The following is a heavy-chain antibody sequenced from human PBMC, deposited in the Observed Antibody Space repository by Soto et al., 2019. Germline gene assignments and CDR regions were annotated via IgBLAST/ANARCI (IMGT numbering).Heavy chain of an antibody. CDR1: GFTFDDYG. V-gene: IGHV3-20*01. J-gene: IGHJ3*02. CDR2: INWNGGST. D-gene: IGHD1-26*01. Sequence: GGSLRLSCAASGFTFDDYGMSWVRQAPGKGLEWVSGINWNGGSTGYADSVKGRFTISRDNAKNSMYLQMNSLRAEDTALYHCARTDRIWELGHDDFDIWGQGTMVTVSS. CDR3: ARTDRIWELGHDDFDI.